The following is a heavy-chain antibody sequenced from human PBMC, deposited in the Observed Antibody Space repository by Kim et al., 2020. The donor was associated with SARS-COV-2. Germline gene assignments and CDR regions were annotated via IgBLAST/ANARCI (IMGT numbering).Heavy chain of an antibody. CDR3: ARAQIVVVPAASFDY. CDR1: GFTFSSYS. J-gene: IGHJ4*01. Sequence: GGSLRLSCAASGFTFSSYSMNWVRQAPGKGLEWVSSISSSSSYISYADSVKGRFTISRDNAKNSLYLKMNSLRAEDTAVYSCARAQIVVVPAASFDYWG. CDR2: ISSSSSYI. V-gene: IGHV3-21*01. D-gene: IGHD2-2*01.